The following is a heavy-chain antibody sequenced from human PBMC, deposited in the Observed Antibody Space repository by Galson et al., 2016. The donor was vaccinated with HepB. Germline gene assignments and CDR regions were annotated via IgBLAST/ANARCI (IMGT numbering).Heavy chain of an antibody. CDR1: GYTFNKFY. J-gene: IGHJ4*02. D-gene: IGHD4-17*01. Sequence: SVKVSCKASGYTFNKFYINWVRQAPGQGLEWMGIISPVSGSTSYDQKFQGRVNMTRDTSTRTVYTGTVYLELSNLKSDDTALYFCARGVTTTRSFGPLDSWGQGSLVIVSS. CDR3: ARGVTTTRSFGPLDS. CDR2: ISPVSGST. V-gene: IGHV1-46*02.